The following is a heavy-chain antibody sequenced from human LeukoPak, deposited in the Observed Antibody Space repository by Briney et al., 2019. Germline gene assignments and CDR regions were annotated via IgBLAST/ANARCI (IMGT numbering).Heavy chain of an antibody. CDR2: INPNSGGT. CDR3: ARDKGGFGGYDS. Sequence: ASVKVSCKASGYTFTGYYMHWVRQAPGQGLEWMGWINPNSGGTNYAQKFQGRVTMTRDMSTSTVYMELSSLRSEDTAVYYCARDKGGFGGYDSWGQGTLVTVSS. CDR1: GYTFTGYY. V-gene: IGHV1-2*02. D-gene: IGHD5-12*01. J-gene: IGHJ4*02.